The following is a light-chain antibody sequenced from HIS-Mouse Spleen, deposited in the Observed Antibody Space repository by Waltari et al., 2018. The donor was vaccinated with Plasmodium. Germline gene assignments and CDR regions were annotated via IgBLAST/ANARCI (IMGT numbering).Light chain of an antibody. V-gene: IGLV2-8*01. CDR1: SSDVGGYNY. Sequence: QSALTQPPSASGSPGQSVTNSCTGTSSDVGGYNYVSWYQQHPGKAPQLMIYEVSKRPSGVPDRFSGSKSGNTASLTVSGLQAEDEADYYCSSYAGSNNLVFGGGTKLTVL. CDR2: EVS. J-gene: IGLJ2*01. CDR3: SSYAGSNNLV.